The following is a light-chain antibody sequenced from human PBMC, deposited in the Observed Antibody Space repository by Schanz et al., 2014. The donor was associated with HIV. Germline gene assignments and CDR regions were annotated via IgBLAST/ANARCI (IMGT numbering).Light chain of an antibody. CDR1: SSDVGGYNF. CDR2: DVS. J-gene: IGLJ2*01. Sequence: QSALTQPASVSGSPGQSITISCTGTSSDVGGYNFVSWYQQHPGKAPKLMIYDVSNRPSGVPDRFSGFKSGDTASLTVSGLQPDDEADYYCSSYAGSKHWLFGGGTKVTVL. V-gene: IGLV2-8*01. CDR3: SSYAGSKHWL.